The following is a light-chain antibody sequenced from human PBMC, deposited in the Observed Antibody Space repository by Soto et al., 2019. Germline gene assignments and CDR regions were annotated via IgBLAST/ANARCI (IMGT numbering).Light chain of an antibody. CDR2: AAS. CDR1: QDIDSR. Sequence: VQMTQNPSTLSASVGDRVTVTCRASQDIDSRLAWYQQKPGNAPNLLLYAASNLQSGVPSRFSGSGSGTDFTLTISSLQPEDFATYYCQQANSFPLTFCGGTKVDIK. CDR3: QQANSFPLT. V-gene: IGKV1-12*01. J-gene: IGKJ4*01.